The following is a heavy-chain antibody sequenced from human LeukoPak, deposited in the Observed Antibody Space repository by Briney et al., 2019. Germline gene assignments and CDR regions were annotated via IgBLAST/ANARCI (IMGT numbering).Heavy chain of an antibody. CDR1: GFTVSSNY. CDR2: ISGSGGST. V-gene: IGHV3-23*01. Sequence: GGSLRLSCAASGFTVSSNYMSWVRQAPGKGLEWVSAISGSGGSTYYADSVKGRFTISRDNSKNTLYLQMNSLRAEDTAVYYCAKGNYDSYYYYGMDVWGQGTTVTVSS. J-gene: IGHJ6*02. D-gene: IGHD3-22*01. CDR3: AKGNYDSYYYYGMDV.